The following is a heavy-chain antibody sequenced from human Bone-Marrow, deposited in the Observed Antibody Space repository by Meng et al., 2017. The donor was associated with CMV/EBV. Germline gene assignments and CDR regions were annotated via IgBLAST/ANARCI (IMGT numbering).Heavy chain of an antibody. CDR2: IKQDGSEI. CDR3: ASGNVFNI. Sequence: GESLKISCAASGFTFSSYWMSWVRQAPGKGLEWVANIKQDGSEIQYVGSLKGRFTVSRDNARKSLYLQMNSLTAEDTAVYYCASGNVFNIWGQGTLVTVSS. J-gene: IGHJ3*02. D-gene: IGHD1-1*01. CDR1: GFTFSSYW. V-gene: IGHV3-7*01.